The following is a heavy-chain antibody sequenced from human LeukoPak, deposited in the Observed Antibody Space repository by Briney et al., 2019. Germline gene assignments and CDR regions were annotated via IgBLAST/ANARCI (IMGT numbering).Heavy chain of an antibody. J-gene: IGHJ4*02. CDR3: ARVSVDTAMVTPSGFDY. CDR1: GFTFSSYS. CDR2: ISSSSSYI. V-gene: IGHV3-21*01. Sequence: PGGSLRLSCAPSGFTFSSYSMNWVRQAPGKGLEWVSSISSSSSYIYYADSVKGRFTISRDNAKNSLYLQMNSLRAEDTAAYYCARVSVDTAMVTPSGFDYWGQGTLVTVSS. D-gene: IGHD5-18*01.